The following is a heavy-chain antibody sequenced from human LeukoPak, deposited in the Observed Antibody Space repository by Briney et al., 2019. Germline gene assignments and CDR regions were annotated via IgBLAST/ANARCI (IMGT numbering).Heavy chain of an antibody. D-gene: IGHD6-19*01. CDR2: INPNSGGT. V-gene: IGHV1-2*04. CDR3: ARGDIEGYSSGWAEFYCYGMDV. CDR1: GYTFTGYY. Sequence: ASVKVSCKASGYTFTGYYMHWVRQAPGQGLEWMGWINPNSGGTNYAQKFQGWVTMTRDTSISTAYMELSRLRSDDTAVYYCARGDIEGYSSGWAEFYCYGMDVWGQGTTVTVSS. J-gene: IGHJ6*02.